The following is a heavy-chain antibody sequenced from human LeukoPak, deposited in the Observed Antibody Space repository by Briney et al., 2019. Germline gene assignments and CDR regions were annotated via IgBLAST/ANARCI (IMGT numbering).Heavy chain of an antibody. J-gene: IGHJ4*02. V-gene: IGHV3-53*01. CDR2: IYTGGKT. D-gene: IGHD4-17*01. CDR1: GFNVSSNY. Sequence: GGSLRLSCAASGFNVSSNYMTWVRQAPGKGLEWVSVIYTGGKTYYADSVKGRFTISRDNSKNTLYLQMNSLRAEDTAVYYCARARDYGDYEHWGQGTLVTVSS. CDR3: ARARDYGDYEH.